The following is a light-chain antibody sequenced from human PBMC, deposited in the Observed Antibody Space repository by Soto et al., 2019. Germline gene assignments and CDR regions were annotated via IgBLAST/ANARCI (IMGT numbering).Light chain of an antibody. J-gene: IGLJ2*01. Sequence: QSVLTQPPSASGTPGQRVTISCSGSSSNIGSNTVNWYQQLPGTAPKLLIYSNNQRPSGVPDRFSGSKSGTSASLAISGLQSEDEADYYCAAWDDSLNGDVVLGGGTKVTVL. CDR1: SSNIGSNT. CDR2: SNN. V-gene: IGLV1-44*01. CDR3: AAWDDSLNGDVV.